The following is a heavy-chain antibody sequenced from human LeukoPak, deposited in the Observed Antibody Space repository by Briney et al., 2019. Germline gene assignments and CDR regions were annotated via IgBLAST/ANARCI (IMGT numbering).Heavy chain of an antibody. V-gene: IGHV4-38-2*02. Sequence: SETLSLTCTVSGYSISSDYYWGWIRQPPGKGLEWIGRIFTSGIISGNTNYNPSLASRVTMSVDASKNQFSLKLTSVTAADTAIYFCARDRYYYDTSAYYSAFETWGQGTMVTVSS. D-gene: IGHD3-22*01. CDR1: GYSISSDYY. J-gene: IGHJ3*02. CDR3: ARDRYYYDTSAYYSAFET. CDR2: IFTSGIISGNT.